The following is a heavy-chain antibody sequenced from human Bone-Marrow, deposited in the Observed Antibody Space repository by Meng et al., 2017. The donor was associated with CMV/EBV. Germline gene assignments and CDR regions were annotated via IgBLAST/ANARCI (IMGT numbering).Heavy chain of an antibody. V-gene: IGHV4-34*01. CDR3: ARVRWGYCTNGVCYTLDY. CDR2: INHSGST. Sequence: GSLRLSCAASGFTVSSNYMSWVRQPPGKGLEWIGEINHSGSTNYNPSLKSRVTISVDTSKNQFSLKLSSVTAADTAVYYCARVRWGYCTNGVCYTLDYWGQGTLVTVSS. CDR1: GFTVSSNY. D-gene: IGHD2-8*01. J-gene: IGHJ4*02.